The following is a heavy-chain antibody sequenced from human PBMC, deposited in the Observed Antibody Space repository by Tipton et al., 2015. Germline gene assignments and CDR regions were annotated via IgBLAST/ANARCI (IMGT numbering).Heavy chain of an antibody. CDR2: ISHSGNT. V-gene: IGHV4-59*04. D-gene: IGHD3-3*01. CDR1: GGSMSNYY. Sequence: TLSLTCTVSGGSMSNYYWNWIRQPPGKGLEWIGSISHSGNTYYNPSLKSRVTMSRDTSKNQFSLKLTSVTAADTAVYYCAKGDFWSGYPEGWGLDGWGQGTTVTVSS. J-gene: IGHJ6*02. CDR3: AKGDFWSGYPEGWGLDG.